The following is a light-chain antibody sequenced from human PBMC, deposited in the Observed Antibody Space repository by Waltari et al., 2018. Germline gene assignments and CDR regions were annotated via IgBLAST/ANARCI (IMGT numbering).Light chain of an antibody. CDR2: ATS. J-gene: IGKJ1*01. Sequence: SCRASQDIGHSLAWYQQKPVQAPRLLIYATSTRAAGIPDRFSGSGSGADFSLTITRLEPEDFAVYYCQHHVRLPATFGQGTKV. CDR1: QDIGHS. V-gene: IGKV3-20*01. CDR3: QHHVRLPAT.